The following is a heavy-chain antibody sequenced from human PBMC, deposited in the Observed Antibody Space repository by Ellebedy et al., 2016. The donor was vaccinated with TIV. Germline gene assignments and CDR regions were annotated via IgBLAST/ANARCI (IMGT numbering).Heavy chain of an antibody. Sequence: MPSETLSLPCTVSGGSISSYYWSWIRQPPGKGLEWIGYIYYSGSTNYNPSLKSRVTISVDTSKNQFSLKLSSVTAADTAVYYCARERSDSYGAIDYWGQGTLVTVSS. CDR1: GGSISSYY. D-gene: IGHD5-18*01. CDR2: IYYSGST. J-gene: IGHJ4*02. CDR3: ARERSDSYGAIDY. V-gene: IGHV4-59*08.